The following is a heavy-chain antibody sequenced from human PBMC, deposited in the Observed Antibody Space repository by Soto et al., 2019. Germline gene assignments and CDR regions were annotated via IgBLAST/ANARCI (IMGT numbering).Heavy chain of an antibody. V-gene: IGHV5-10-1*01. J-gene: IGHJ4*01. Sequence: GAEQKISWDGSGQSLAGYLMTSVGQKRRKGREWRGRIDPSDSRSYYSPSSRGNVTISVTKSSTTVFLQWSSLRASDTAMYYCARQIYDSDTAPNFQYYFDSWRQGTPVTVSS. CDR3: ARQIYDSDTAPNFQYYFDS. CDR1: GQSLAGYL. D-gene: IGHD5-18*01. CDR2: IDPSDSRS.